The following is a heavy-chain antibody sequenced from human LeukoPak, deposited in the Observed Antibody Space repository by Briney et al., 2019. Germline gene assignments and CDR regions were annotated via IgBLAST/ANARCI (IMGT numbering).Heavy chain of an antibody. D-gene: IGHD3-16*01. V-gene: IGHV3-48*03. CDR3: ARGRGYYFDY. CDR2: ISSSGRTI. J-gene: IGHJ4*02. Sequence: GGSLRLSCAASGLTFSNYEMNWVRQAPGQGLEWVSYISSSGRTIYYADSVKGRFTISRDNAKNSLYLQMNSLRAEDTAVYYCARGRGYYFDYWGQGTLVTVSS. CDR1: GLTFSNYE.